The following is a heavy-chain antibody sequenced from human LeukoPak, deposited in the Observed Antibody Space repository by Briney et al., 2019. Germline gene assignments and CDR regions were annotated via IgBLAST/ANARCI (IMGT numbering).Heavy chain of an antibody. V-gene: IGHV4-34*01. CDR1: GGSFSGYY. D-gene: IGHD5-18*01. CDR3: ARHRGYSYDPPDY. Sequence: PSETLSLTCAVYGGSFSGYYWSWIRQPPGKGLEWIGEINHSGSTNYNPSLKSRVTISVDTSKNQFSLKLSSVTAADTAVYYCARHRGYSYDPPDYWGQGTLVTVSS. CDR2: INHSGST. J-gene: IGHJ4*02.